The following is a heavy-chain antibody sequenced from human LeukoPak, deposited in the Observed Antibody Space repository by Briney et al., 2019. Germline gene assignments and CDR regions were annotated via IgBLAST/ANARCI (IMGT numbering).Heavy chain of an antibody. CDR1: GFTFSSNY. CDR3: ARDSVRGVIPYYYGMDV. Sequence: GGSLRLSCAASGFTFSSNYMSGVREARGKGLEGVSVIYSGGSTYYADSVKGRFTISRDNSKNTLYLKMNSLRAENTAVYYCARDSVRGVIPYYYGMDVWGQGTTVTVSS. J-gene: IGHJ6*02. CDR2: IYSGGST. D-gene: IGHD3-10*01. V-gene: IGHV3-66*02.